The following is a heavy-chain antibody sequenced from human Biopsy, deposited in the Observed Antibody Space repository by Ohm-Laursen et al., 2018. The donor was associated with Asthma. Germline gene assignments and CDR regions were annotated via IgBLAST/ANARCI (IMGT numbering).Heavy chain of an antibody. V-gene: IGHV3-53*01. CDR2: IYSGGTS. D-gene: IGHD3-22*01. CDR1: GFAVSRDY. CDR3: ARGDSSNWSHYYFDY. J-gene: IGHJ4*02. Sequence: SLRLSRAASGFAVSRDYMFWVRQAPGKGLEWVSVIYSGGTSHTADSVRGQFTISRDYSKNTLYLQMHSLRAEDTAVYYCARGDSSNWSHYYFDYWGQGTRVTVSP.